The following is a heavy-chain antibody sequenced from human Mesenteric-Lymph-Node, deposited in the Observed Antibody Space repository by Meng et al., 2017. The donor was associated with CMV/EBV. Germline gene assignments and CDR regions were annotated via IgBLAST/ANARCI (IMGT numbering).Heavy chain of an antibody. J-gene: IGHJ4*02. CDR3: ARADFWSGN. CDR2: ISWNSGSI. CDR1: GFTFDDYA. Sequence: SLKISCAASGFTFDDYAMHWVRQAPGKGLEWVSGISWNSGSIGYADSVKGRFTISRDNAKNSLYLQMNSLRAEDTAVYYCARADFWSGNWGQGTLVTVSS. D-gene: IGHD3-3*01. V-gene: IGHV3-9*01.